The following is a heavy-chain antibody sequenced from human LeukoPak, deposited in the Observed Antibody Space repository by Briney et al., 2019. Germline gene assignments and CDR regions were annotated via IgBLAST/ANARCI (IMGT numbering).Heavy chain of an antibody. V-gene: IGHV4-4*07. CDR3: ARGIQLWFNFYYYYMDV. J-gene: IGHJ6*03. Sequence: PSETLSLTCTVSGGSISSYYWSWLRQPAGKGLEWIGRIYTSGSTNYNPSLKSRVTMSVDTSKNQFSLKLSSVTAADTAVYYCARGIQLWFNFYYYYMDVWGKGTTVTISS. D-gene: IGHD5-18*01. CDR2: IYTSGST. CDR1: GGSISSYY.